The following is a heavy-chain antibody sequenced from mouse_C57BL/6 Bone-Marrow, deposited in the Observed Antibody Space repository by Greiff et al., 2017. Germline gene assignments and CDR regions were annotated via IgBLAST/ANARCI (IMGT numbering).Heavy chain of an antibody. CDR2: ISSGSSTT. CDR3: ARPYDYDVWFAC. V-gene: IGHV5-17*01. D-gene: IGHD2-4*01. Sequence: EVKLEESGGGLVKPGGSLKLSCAASGFTFSDYGMHWVRQAPEKGLEWVAYISSGSSTTYYADTVKGRFTFSIDNANNTLFLQMTSLRSEDTAMYYCARPYDYDVWFACWGQGTLVTVSA. CDR1: GFTFSDYG. J-gene: IGHJ3*01.